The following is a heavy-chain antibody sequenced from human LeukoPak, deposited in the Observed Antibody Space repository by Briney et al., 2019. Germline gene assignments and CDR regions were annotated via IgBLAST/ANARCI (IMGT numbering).Heavy chain of an antibody. CDR1: GFTFSIYA. Sequence: GGSLRLSCEASGFTFSIYAMTWVRQAPGKGLEWVSTFTNHHTTYYTESVKGRFTISRDNSKNTLYLQMDSVRPQDTAVYYCAKEGYDILTGYRTNWFDPWGQGTLVTVSS. J-gene: IGHJ5*02. V-gene: IGHV3-23*01. CDR2: FTNHHTT. D-gene: IGHD3-9*01. CDR3: AKEGYDILTGYRTNWFDP.